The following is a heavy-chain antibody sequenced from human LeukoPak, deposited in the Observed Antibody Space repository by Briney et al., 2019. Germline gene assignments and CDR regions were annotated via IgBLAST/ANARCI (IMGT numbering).Heavy chain of an antibody. J-gene: IGHJ4*02. CDR1: GGSISSGDYY. Sequence: PSETLSLTCTVSGGSISSGDYYWSWIRQPPGKGLEWIGYIYCSGSTYYNPSLKSRVTISVDTFKNQFSLKLSSVTAADTAVYYCASRDLGYGDYMFDYWGQGTLVTVSS. CDR3: ASRDLGYGDYMFDY. D-gene: IGHD4-17*01. CDR2: IYCSGST. V-gene: IGHV4-30-4*08.